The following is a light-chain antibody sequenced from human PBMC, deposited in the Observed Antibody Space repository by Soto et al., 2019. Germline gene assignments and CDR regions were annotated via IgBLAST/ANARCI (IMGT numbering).Light chain of an antibody. CDR1: SSNIGNNY. J-gene: IGLJ1*01. V-gene: IGLV1-51*01. CDR3: GTWDSSLSASV. Sequence: QSVLTQPPSVSAAPGQKVTISCSGSSSNIGNNYVSWYQQLPGTAPKLLIYDNDNRPSGIPDRFSGSRSGTSATLGITGLQTGDEADYYCGTWDSSLSASVFGTGTKLPS. CDR2: DND.